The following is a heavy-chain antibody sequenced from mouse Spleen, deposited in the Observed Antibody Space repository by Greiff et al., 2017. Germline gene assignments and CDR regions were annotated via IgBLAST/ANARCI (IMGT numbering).Heavy chain of an antibody. V-gene: IGHV1-15*01. CDR3: TRSYGNYEGWYFDV. D-gene: IGHD2-1*01. J-gene: IGHJ1*01. CDR2: IDPETGGT. Sequence: QVQLQQSGAELVRPGASVTLSCKASGYTFTDYEMHWVKQTPVHGLEWIGAIDPETGGTAYNQKFKGKATLTADKSSSTAYMELRSLTSEDSAVYYCTRSYGNYEGWYFDVWGAGTTVTVSS. CDR1: GYTFTDYE.